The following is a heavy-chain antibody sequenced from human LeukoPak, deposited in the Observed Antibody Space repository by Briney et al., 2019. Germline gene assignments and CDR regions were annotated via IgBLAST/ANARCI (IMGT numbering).Heavy chain of an antibody. CDR2: INPNSGGT. V-gene: IGHV1-2*02. J-gene: IGHJ5*02. CDR3: ARARYSSGWYASGFDP. Sequence: GASVKVSCKASGYTFSDYYMHWVRQAPGQGLEWMGWINPNSGGTNYAQKFQGRVTMTRDTSISTAYMELSRLRSDDTAVYYCARARYSSGWYASGFDPWGQGTLVTVSS. D-gene: IGHD6-19*01. CDR1: GYTFSDYY.